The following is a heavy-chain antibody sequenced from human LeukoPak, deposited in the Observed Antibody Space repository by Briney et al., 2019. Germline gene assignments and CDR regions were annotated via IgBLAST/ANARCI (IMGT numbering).Heavy chain of an antibody. CDR3: ASRPSRCSSTSCYPFGY. Sequence: GGSLRLSCAASGFTFSSYSMNWVRQAPGKGLEWVSSISSSSSYIYYADSVKGRFTISRDNAKNSLYLQMNSLRAEDTAVYYCASRPSRCSSTSCYPFGYWGQGTLVTVS. CDR1: GFTFSSYS. V-gene: IGHV3-21*01. D-gene: IGHD2-2*01. CDR2: ISSSSSYI. J-gene: IGHJ4*02.